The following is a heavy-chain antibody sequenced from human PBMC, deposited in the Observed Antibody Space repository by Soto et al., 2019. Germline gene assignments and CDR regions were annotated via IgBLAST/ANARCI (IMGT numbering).Heavy chain of an antibody. D-gene: IGHD4-17*01. CDR3: ATLRSGWFDP. CDR2: NYYSGST. J-gene: IGHJ5*02. Sequence: SETLSLTCTVSGDSISSYYWSWIRQPPGKGLEWIGYNYYSGSTNYNPSLKSRVTISVDTSKNQFSLKLSSVTAADTAVYYCATLRSGWFDPWGQGTLVTVSS. CDR1: GDSISSYY. V-gene: IGHV4-59*01.